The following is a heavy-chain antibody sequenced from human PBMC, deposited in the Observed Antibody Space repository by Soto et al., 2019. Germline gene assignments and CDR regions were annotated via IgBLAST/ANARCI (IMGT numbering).Heavy chain of an antibody. CDR3: ARVRTGNWYFDL. CDR1: GFTFSGYW. J-gene: IGHJ2*01. CDR2: INSDGSTT. V-gene: IGHV3-74*01. Sequence: EVQLVESGGGLVQPGGSLRLSCTASGFTFSGYWMHWVRQAPGKGLVWVSRINSDGSTTSYADSVRSRFTISRDNAKNTLYLQMNSLRADDTAVYYCARVRTGNWYFDLWGRGALVTVSS. D-gene: IGHD1-1*01.